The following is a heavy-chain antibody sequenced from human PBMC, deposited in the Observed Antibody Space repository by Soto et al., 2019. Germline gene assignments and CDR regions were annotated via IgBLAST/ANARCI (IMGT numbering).Heavy chain of an antibody. J-gene: IGHJ6*03. CDR2: MNPNSGNT. CDR1: GYTFTSYD. V-gene: IGHV1-8*01. Sequence: QVQLVQSGAEVKKPGASVKVSCKASGYTFTSYDINWVRQATGQGLEWMGWMNPNSGNTGYAQKFQGRVTMTRNTSISTAYMELSSLRAEDTAVYYGARGDSSSSWYVHYYYYMDVWGKGTTVTVSS. CDR3: ARGDSSSSWYVHYYYYMDV. D-gene: IGHD6-13*01.